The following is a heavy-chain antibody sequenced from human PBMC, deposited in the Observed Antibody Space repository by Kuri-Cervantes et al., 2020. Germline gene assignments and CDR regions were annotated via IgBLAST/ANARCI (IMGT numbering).Heavy chain of an antibody. CDR3: AKYRALYYYYGMDV. CDR1: GFTFSSYG. D-gene: IGHD5-12*01. CDR2: INWNGGST. J-gene: IGHJ6*02. Sequence: GESLKISCAASGFTFSSYGMSWVRQAPGKGLEWVSGINWNGGSTGYADSVKGRFTISRDNSKNTLYLQMNSLRAEDTAVYYCAKYRALYYYYGMDVWGQGTTVTVSS. V-gene: IGHV3-20*04.